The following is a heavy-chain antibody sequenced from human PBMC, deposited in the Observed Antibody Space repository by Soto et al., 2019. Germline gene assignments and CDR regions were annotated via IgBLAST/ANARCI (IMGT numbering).Heavy chain of an antibody. D-gene: IGHD2-2*01. CDR3: ARGELVVVPAAVYYYYYMDV. J-gene: IGHJ6*03. Sequence: QVQLQQWGAGLLKPSETLSLTCAVYGGSFSGYYWSWIRQPPGKGLEWIGEINHSGSTNYNPSLKSRVTISVDPSKNQFSRKLSSVTAADTAVYYCARGELVVVPAAVYYYYYMDVWGKGTTVTVSS. CDR2: INHSGST. V-gene: IGHV4-34*01. CDR1: GGSFSGYY.